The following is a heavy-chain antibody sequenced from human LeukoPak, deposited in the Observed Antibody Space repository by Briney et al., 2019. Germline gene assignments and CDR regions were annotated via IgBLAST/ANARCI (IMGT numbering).Heavy chain of an antibody. J-gene: IGHJ4*02. CDR3: AKLRTDYYDSSGYSRDY. Sequence: EGSLRLSCAASGFTFSSYAMSWVRQAPGKGLEWVSAISGSGGSTYYADSVKGRFTISRDNSKNTLYLQMNSLRAEDTAVYYCAKLRTDYYDSSGYSRDYWGQGTLVTVSS. D-gene: IGHD3-22*01. CDR1: GFTFSSYA. V-gene: IGHV3-23*01. CDR2: ISGSGGST.